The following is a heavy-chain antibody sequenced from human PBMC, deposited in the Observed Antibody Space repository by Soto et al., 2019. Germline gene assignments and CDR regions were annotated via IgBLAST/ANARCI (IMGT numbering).Heavy chain of an antibody. D-gene: IGHD6-19*01. CDR2: IYYSGST. CDR3: ARLPGIAVAGTLDYYGMDV. Sequence: SETLSLTCTVSGGSINSSSYYWGWIRQPPGKGLEWIGSIYYSGSTYYNPSLKSRVTISVDTSKNQFSLKLSSVTAADTAVYYCARLPGIAVAGTLDYYGMDVWGQGTTVTVSS. J-gene: IGHJ6*02. V-gene: IGHV4-39*01. CDR1: GGSINSSSYY.